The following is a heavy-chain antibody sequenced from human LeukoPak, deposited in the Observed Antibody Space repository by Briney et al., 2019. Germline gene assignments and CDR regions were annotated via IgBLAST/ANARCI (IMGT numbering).Heavy chain of an antibody. Sequence: GGSLRLSCAASGFTSSSYSMNWVRQAPGKGLEWVSSISSSSSYIYYADSVKGRFTISRDNSKNTLYLQMNSLRAEDTAVYYCAKVPAAYCSSTSCYLGYWGQGTLVTVSS. CDR1: GFTSSSYS. V-gene: IGHV3-21*04. CDR3: AKVPAAYCSSTSCYLGY. J-gene: IGHJ4*02. D-gene: IGHD2-2*01. CDR2: ISSSSSYI.